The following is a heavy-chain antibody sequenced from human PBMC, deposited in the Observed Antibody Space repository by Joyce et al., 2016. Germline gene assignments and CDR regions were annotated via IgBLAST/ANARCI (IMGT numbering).Heavy chain of an antibody. J-gene: IGHJ4*02. CDR1: GYSFANFA. V-gene: IGHV1-3*01. CDR2: SNPGNGHT. CDR3: ARGNTDY. Sequence: QVHLAQSGTEVTRPGASVKVSCKAFGYSFANFAMHWVRQAPGQRPEWMGWSNPGNGHTKYSQKFQGRVSFIRDTSASTAYMELSSLKSEDTALYYCARGNTDYWGQGTLVTVSS.